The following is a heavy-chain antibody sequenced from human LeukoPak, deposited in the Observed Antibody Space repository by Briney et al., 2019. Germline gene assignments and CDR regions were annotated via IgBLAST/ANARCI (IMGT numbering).Heavy chain of an antibody. V-gene: IGHV3-30*04. CDR2: ISYDGSNK. J-gene: IGHJ4*02. CDR3: ARTVWYYDIFTGLGYYAPFDY. Sequence: GGSLRLSCTTSGFTFSSYAMSWVRQAPGKGLEWVAVISYDGSNKYYADSVKGRFTISRDNSKNTLYLQMNSLRAEDTAVYYCARTVWYYDIFTGLGYYAPFDYWGQGTLVTVSS. D-gene: IGHD3-9*01. CDR1: GFTFSSYA.